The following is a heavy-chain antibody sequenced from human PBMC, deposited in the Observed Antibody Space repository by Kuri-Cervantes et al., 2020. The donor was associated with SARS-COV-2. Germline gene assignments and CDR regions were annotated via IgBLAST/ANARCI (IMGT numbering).Heavy chain of an antibody. CDR2: MNPNSGNT. Sequence: ASVKVSCKASGYTFTSYDINWVRQATGQGLEWMGWMNPNSGNTGYAQKFQGRVTITADESTSTAYMELSSLRSEDTAVYYCARVQNQIVPDYWGQGTLVTVSS. CDR3: ARVQNQIVPDY. V-gene: IGHV1-8*01. D-gene: IGHD1-26*01. CDR1: GYTFTSYD. J-gene: IGHJ4*02.